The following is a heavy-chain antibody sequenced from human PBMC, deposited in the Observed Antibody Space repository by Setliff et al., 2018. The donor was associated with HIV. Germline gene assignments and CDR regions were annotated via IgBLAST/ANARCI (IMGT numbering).Heavy chain of an antibody. CDR2: ISASDVST. V-gene: IGHV3-23*01. CDR3: ATHVLQFLEWLSHFDY. D-gene: IGHD3-3*01. J-gene: IGHJ4*02. CDR1: GFAFRSYA. Sequence: PGGSLRLSCAASGFAFRSYAMAWVRQTPGKGLEWVSVISASDVSTYYIDSVKGRFTISRDDSKNTLFLQMNSLRAEDTAVYYCATHVLQFLEWLSHFDYWGQGTLVTVSS.